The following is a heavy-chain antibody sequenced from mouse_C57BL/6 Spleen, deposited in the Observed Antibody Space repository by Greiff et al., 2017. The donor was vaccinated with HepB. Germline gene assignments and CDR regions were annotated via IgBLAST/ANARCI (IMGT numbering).Heavy chain of an antibody. V-gene: IGHV6-3*01. CDR2: IRLKSDNYAT. CDR3: TDGSSQFAY. J-gene: IGHJ3*01. D-gene: IGHD1-1*01. Sequence: EVKVEESGGGLVQPGGSMKLSCVASGFTFSNYWMNWVRQSPEKGLEWVAQIRLKSDNYATHYAESVKGRFTISRDDSKSSVYLQMNNLRAEDTGIYYCTDGSSQFAYWGQGTLVTVSA. CDR1: GFTFSNYW.